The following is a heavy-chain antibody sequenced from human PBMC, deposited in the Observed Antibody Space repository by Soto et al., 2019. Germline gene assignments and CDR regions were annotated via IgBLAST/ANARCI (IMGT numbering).Heavy chain of an antibody. V-gene: IGHV4-59*01. J-gene: IGHJ3*02. Sequence: KTSETLSLTCTVSGGSISSYYWSWIRQPPGKGLEWIGYIYYSGSTNYNPSLKSRVTISVDTSKNQFSLKLSSVTAADTAVYYCARGGSYDSSGYSAPDAFDIWGQGTMVTVSS. D-gene: IGHD3-22*01. CDR2: IYYSGST. CDR3: ARGGSYDSSGYSAPDAFDI. CDR1: GGSISSYY.